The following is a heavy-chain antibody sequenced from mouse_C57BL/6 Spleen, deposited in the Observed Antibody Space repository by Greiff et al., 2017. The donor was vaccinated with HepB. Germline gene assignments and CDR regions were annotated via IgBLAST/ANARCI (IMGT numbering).Heavy chain of an antibody. CDR1: GYTFTSYW. Sequence: QVQLQQPGAELVMPGASVKLSCKASGYTFTSYWMHWVKQRPGQGLEWIGEIDPSDSYTNYNQKFKGEYTLTVDKSSSTAYMQLSSLTSEDSAVYYCARPGTWYFDDWGTGTTVSGSS. J-gene: IGHJ1*02. V-gene: IGHV1-69*01. CDR3: ARPGTWYFDD. CDR2: IDPSDSYT. D-gene: IGHD4-1*01.